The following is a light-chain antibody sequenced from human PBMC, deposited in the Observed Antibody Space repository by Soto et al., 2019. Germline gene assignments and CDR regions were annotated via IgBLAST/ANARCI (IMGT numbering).Light chain of an antibody. V-gene: IGLV1-51*01. J-gene: IGLJ2*01. CDR2: DNQ. CDR3: GTWDSSLSVGFV. CDR1: SSNVGKNF. Sequence: QSVLTQPPSVSAAPGQRVTISCSGSSSNVGKNFVSLYQHVPGRAPTLVIYDNQKRPSGVPDRFSGSKSGTSANLDISGLQTGDEDDYYCGTWDSSLSVGFVFGGGTKLTVL.